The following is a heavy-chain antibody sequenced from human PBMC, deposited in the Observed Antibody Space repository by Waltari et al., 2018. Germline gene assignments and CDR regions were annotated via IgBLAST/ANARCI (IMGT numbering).Heavy chain of an antibody. CDR1: GGTFSSYA. CDR3: ATPGSPKKSNYYYYYYMDV. CDR2: IIPIFGTA. J-gene: IGHJ6*03. V-gene: IGHV1-69*05. D-gene: IGHD7-27*01. Sequence: QVQLVQSGAEVKKPGSSVKVSCKASGGTFSSYAISWVRQAPGQGLEWMGGIIPIFGTANYAQKFQGRVTITTDESTSTAYMELSSLRSEDTAVYYCATPGSPKKSNYYYYYYMDVWGKGTTVTVSS.